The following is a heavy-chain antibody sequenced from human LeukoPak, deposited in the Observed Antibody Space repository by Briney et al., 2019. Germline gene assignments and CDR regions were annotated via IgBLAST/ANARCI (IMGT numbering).Heavy chain of an antibody. CDR1: GFTFSRYW. CDR3: ARIAAAGKGVTFFDY. Sequence: GGSLRLSCAASGFTFSRYWMTWVRQAPGKGLEWVSYISSSGSTIYYADSVKGRFTISRDNAKNSLYLQMNSLRAEDTAVYYCARIAAAGKGVTFFDYWGQGTLVTVSS. CDR2: ISSSGSTI. J-gene: IGHJ4*02. D-gene: IGHD6-13*01. V-gene: IGHV3-48*04.